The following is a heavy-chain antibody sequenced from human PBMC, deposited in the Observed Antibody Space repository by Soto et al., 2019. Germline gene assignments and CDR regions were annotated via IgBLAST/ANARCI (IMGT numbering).Heavy chain of an antibody. Sequence: PXGSLRLSCAVAGFTFSPYSMNWVRQAPGKGLEWISYISSGGDTIYYADSVRGRFTVSRDNTKNSLYLQMDSLRDEDTAVYYCARDRSTIYGVVTPIDYWGHGTLVTVSS. V-gene: IGHV3-48*02. CDR3: ARDRSTIYGVVTPIDY. J-gene: IGHJ4*01. D-gene: IGHD3-3*01. CDR1: GFTFSPYS. CDR2: ISSGGDTI.